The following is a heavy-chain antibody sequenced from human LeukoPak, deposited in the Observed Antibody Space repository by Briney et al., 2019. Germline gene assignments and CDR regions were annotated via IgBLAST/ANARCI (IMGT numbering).Heavy chain of an antibody. Sequence: GGSLRLSCAASGFTFSTYTMNWVRQAPGKGLEWVAYISNTIGTIYYADSVRGRFTISTDDAQNSLYLQMNSLRAEDTAIYYCARVSSTGYAVSSGLYYWGQGALVTVSS. CDR1: GFTFSTYT. J-gene: IGHJ4*02. V-gene: IGHV3-48*04. D-gene: IGHD3-22*01. CDR3: ARVSSTGYAVSSGLYY. CDR2: ISNTIGTI.